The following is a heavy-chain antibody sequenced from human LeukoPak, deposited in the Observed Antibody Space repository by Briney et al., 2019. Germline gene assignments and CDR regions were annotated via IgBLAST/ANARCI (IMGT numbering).Heavy chain of an antibody. J-gene: IGHJ4*02. CDR2: ISDDTRDK. Sequence: PGGSLRLSCAASGFTFSRYGMHWVRQAPGKGLEWMAVISDDTRDKYYADSVKGRFTISRDNSKNTLYLQVNSLRAEDTAVYYCAKQGDNSGLDFRGQGTLVTVSS. CDR3: AKQGDNSGLDF. CDR1: GFTFSRYG. V-gene: IGHV3-30*18. D-gene: IGHD5-24*01.